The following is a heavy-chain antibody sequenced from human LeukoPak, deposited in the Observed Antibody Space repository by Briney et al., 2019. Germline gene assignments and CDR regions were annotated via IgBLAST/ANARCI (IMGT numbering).Heavy chain of an antibody. J-gene: IGHJ4*02. CDR2: INHSGST. CDR1: GGSFSGYH. V-gene: IGHV4-34*01. Sequence: SETLSLTCAVYGGSFSGYHWSWIRQPPGKGLEWIGEINHSGSTNYNPSLKSRVTISVDTSKNQFSLKLRSVTAADTAVYYCARGRGYNSFDYWGQGTLVTVS. CDR3: ARGRGYNSFDY. D-gene: IGHD5-24*01.